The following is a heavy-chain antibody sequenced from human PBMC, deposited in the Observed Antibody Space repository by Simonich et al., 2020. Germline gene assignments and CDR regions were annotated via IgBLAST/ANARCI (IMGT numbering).Heavy chain of an antibody. V-gene: IGHV3-7*01. J-gene: IGHJ6*03. CDR1: GLTFSCYW. Sequence: EVQLVESGGGLVQAGGDLKLPWGASGLTFSCYWMSWVRQAPGKGLEWVANIKKDGIKKSYVDSVKGRFTISRDNAKNSLYLQMNSLRAEDTAVYYCARDGLGTAYYYYMDVWGKGTTVTVSS. CDR3: ARDGLGTAYYYYMDV. CDR2: IKKDGIKK. D-gene: IGHD7-27*01.